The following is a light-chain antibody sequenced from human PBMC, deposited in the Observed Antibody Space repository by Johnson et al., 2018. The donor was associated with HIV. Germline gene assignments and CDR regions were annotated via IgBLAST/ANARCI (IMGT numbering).Light chain of an antibody. CDR3: VGWDSSLSGYV. CDR2: DNN. J-gene: IGLJ1*01. V-gene: IGLV1-51*01. CDR1: NTNIGNDF. Sequence: QSVLTQPPSVSAAPGQKVTVSCSGSNTNIGNDFVSWYQQLPGKAPRLLIYDNNKRPSGIPDRFSGSKSGTSATLGITGLQTGDDADYYCVGWDSSLSGYVFGTGTTVTVL.